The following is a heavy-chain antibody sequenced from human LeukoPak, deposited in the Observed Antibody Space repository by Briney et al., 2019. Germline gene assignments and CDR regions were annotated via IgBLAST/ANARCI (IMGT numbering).Heavy chain of an antibody. Sequence: GGSLRLSCAASGFTFSSYGMHWVRQAPGKGLEWVAFIRYDGSNKYYADSVKGRFTISRDNSKNTLYLQMNSLRAEDTAVYYCAYCGGDPYYYYYMDVWGKGTTVTVSS. D-gene: IGHD2-21*01. CDR1: GFTFSSYG. V-gene: IGHV3-30*02. CDR2: IRYDGSNK. CDR3: AYCGGDPYYYYYMDV. J-gene: IGHJ6*03.